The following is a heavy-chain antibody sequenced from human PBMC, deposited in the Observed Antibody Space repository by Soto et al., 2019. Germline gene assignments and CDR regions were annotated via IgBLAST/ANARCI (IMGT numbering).Heavy chain of an antibody. CDR3: AKGAYGLGKGSYYYGLDV. CDR1: GFRFSSIG. CDR2: ISHDGSSK. D-gene: IGHD3-10*01. Sequence: QVQLVESGGGVVQPGRSLRLSCVGSGFRFSSIGMHWVRQAPGKGLEWVALISHDGSSKYYADSVKGRFTISRDNSKNRMYLQMNSLRTEDTAVDHCAKGAYGLGKGSYYYGLDVWGNGTPVTVSS. V-gene: IGHV3-30*18. J-gene: IGHJ6*04.